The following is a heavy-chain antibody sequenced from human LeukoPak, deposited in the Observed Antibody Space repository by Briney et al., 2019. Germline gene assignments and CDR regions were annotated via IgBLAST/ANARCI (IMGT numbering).Heavy chain of an antibody. D-gene: IGHD6-13*01. J-gene: IGHJ5*02. CDR1: GGTFSSYA. V-gene: IGHV1-46*01. Sequence: ASVKVSCKASGGTFSSYAISWVRQAPGQGLEWMGIINPSGGSTSYAQKFQGRVTMTRDTSTSTVYMELSSLRSEDTAVYYCARDQAAAGTRGSWFDPWGQGTLVTVSS. CDR3: ARDQAAAGTRGSWFDP. CDR2: INPSGGST.